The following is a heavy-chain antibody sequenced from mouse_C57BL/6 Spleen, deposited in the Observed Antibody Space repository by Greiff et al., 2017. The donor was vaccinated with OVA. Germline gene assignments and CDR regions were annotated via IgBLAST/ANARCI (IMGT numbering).Heavy chain of an antibody. CDR3: ARDGLGPLDY. CDR1: GYTFTDYY. Sequence: EVQLQQSGPELVKPGASVKISCKASGYTFTDYYMNWVKQSHGKSLEWIGDINPNNGGTSYNQKFKGKATLTVDKSSSTAYMELRSLTSEDSAVYYCARDGLGPLDYWGQGTTLTVSS. D-gene: IGHD4-1*01. J-gene: IGHJ2*01. CDR2: INPNNGGT. V-gene: IGHV1-26*01.